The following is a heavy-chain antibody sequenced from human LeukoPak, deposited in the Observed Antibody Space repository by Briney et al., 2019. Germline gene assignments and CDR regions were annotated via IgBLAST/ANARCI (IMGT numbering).Heavy chain of an antibody. CDR3: AKSFRSTSLDY. D-gene: IGHD2-2*01. CDR2: ISGSGDST. V-gene: IGHV3-23*01. J-gene: IGHJ4*02. Sequence: ETLSLTCTVSGGSISSSSYYWGWIRQPPGKGLEWVSAISGSGDSTYYADSVKGRFTISRDNSRNTLYLQMNSLRAGDTAVYYCAKSFRSTSLDYWGQGTLVTVSS. CDR1: GGSISSSSYY.